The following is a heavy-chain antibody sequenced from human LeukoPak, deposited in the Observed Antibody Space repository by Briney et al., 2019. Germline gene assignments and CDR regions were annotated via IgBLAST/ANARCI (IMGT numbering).Heavy chain of an antibody. CDR1: GLTFSSSW. CDR3: ARDLAYSRLDY. Sequence: GGSLRLSCAVSGLTFSSSWMDWVRQAPGKGLEWVASINPDGNKKYSADSVKGRFTISRDNAENSLYLQMNSMRVEDTAFYYCARDLAYSRLDYWGQGMLVTVSS. CDR2: INPDGNKK. V-gene: IGHV3-7*01. D-gene: IGHD5-18*01. J-gene: IGHJ4*02.